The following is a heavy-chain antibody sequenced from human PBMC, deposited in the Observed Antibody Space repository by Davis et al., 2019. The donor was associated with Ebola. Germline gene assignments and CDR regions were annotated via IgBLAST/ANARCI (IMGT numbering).Heavy chain of an antibody. J-gene: IGHJ4*02. D-gene: IGHD6-19*01. CDR1: GFSISSSSDY. Sequence: LSCTVSGFSISSSSDYWGCLRRPPGKGLEWIGSIASGGTTYYNPSLKSRLTITFYTSKNQFSLLLRTVTATDTAVYFCARHDFHNSGYPFDYWGQGTLVTVSS. CDR2: IASGGTT. V-gene: IGHV4-39*01. CDR3: ARHDFHNSGYPFDY.